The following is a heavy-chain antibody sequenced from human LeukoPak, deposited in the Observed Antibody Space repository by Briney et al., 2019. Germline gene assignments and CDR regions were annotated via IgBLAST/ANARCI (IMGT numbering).Heavy chain of an antibody. CDR2: IYYSGST. D-gene: IGHD6-13*01. CDR1: GGSISSYY. Sequence: SETLSLTCTVSGGSISSYYWSWLRQPPGKGLEWIGFIYYSGSTNYNPSLKSRVTISVDTSKNQFSLKLSSVTAADTAVYYCARHRGPYSSSHGWFDPWGQGTLVTVSS. J-gene: IGHJ5*02. V-gene: IGHV4-59*08. CDR3: ARHRGPYSSSHGWFDP.